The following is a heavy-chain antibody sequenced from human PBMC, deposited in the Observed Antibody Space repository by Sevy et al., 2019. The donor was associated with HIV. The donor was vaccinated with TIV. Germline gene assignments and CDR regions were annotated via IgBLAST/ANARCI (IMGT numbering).Heavy chain of an antibody. CDR1: GASISSSGYY. CDR2: INYSGRT. Sequence: SETLSLTCTVSGASISSSGYYWGWIRQPPGKGLEWIASINYSGRTFYNPSLKSRVTISADTSKNQFSLDLNSVTAAETAIYYCAGPILTYKNGWSYSDYWGQGTVVTVSS. CDR3: AGPILTYKNGWSYSDY. V-gene: IGHV4-39*01. J-gene: IGHJ4*02. D-gene: IGHD6-19*01.